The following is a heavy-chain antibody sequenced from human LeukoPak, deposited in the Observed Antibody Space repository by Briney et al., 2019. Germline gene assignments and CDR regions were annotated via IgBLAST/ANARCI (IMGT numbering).Heavy chain of an antibody. V-gene: IGHV1-2*02. Sequence: ASVKVSCKASGYTLTSYQMHWVRQAPGQGLEWMGWINPNNGDSHYAQKFQGRVTMTRDTSISTAYLDLTRLTTDDTAVYFCARDGIYCSSFACYLDHWAREPWSPSPQ. D-gene: IGHD2-2*01. CDR3: ARDGIYCSSFACYLDH. J-gene: IGHJ4*02. CDR2: INPNNGDS. CDR1: GYTLTSYQ.